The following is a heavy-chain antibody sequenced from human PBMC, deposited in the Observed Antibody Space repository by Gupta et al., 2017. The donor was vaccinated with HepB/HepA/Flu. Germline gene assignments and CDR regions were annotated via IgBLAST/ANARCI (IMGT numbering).Heavy chain of an antibody. J-gene: IGHJ6*02. Sequence: QVTLKESGPVLVKPTETLTLTCTVSGFSLSTSRMGVSWIRQPPGKALEWLAHILSNDEKSYNTSLKSRLTISKDTSKSQVVLTMTNMDPVDTGTYYCARIPILGVVGAWDVWGQGTTVTVSS. CDR2: ILSNDEK. V-gene: IGHV2-26*01. D-gene: IGHD3-3*01. CDR1: GFSLSTSRMG. CDR3: ARIPILGVVGAWDV.